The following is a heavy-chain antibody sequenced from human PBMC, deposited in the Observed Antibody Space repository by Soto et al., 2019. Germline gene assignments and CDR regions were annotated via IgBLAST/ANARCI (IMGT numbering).Heavy chain of an antibody. CDR1: GFTFSSYA. CDR3: AKTKPAGQTRVAAYDY. V-gene: IGHV3-23*01. D-gene: IGHD2-15*01. Sequence: GGSLRLSCAASGFTFSSYAMSWVRQAPGKGLEWVSAISGSGGSTYYADSVKGRFTISRDNSKNTLYLQMNSLRAEDTAVYYCAKTKPAGQTRVAAYDYWGQGTLVTVSS. J-gene: IGHJ4*02. CDR2: ISGSGGST.